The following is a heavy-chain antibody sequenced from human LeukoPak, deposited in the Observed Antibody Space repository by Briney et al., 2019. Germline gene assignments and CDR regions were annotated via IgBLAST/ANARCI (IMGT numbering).Heavy chain of an antibody. V-gene: IGHV3-7*01. CDR2: IKQDADQK. J-gene: IGHJ4*02. CDR1: EFTFSRYW. CDR3: GRFAKGYGFGDIDY. D-gene: IGHD5-18*01. Sequence: GGSLIPSLASPEFTFSRYWMSGFRQPPGKGLEWVAKIKQDADQKHYVESVMGRFTITRENAKNSLYMQMNSLRAEDTAVYYCGRFAKGYGFGDIDYWGQGTLVTVSS.